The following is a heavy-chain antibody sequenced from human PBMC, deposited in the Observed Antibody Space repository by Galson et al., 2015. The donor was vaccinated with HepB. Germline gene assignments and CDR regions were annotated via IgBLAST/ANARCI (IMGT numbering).Heavy chain of an antibody. D-gene: IGHD6-19*01. CDR1: GDSVSSNGAA. Sequence: CAISGDSVSSNGAAWNWIRQSPSRGLEWLGRTYYRSKWYNDYAVSVKSRITINPDTSKNQFSLQLNSVTPEDTAVYYCARVVAVAGILGGDAFDIWGQGTMVTVSS. J-gene: IGHJ3*02. CDR2: TYYRSKWYN. CDR3: ARVVAVAGILGGDAFDI. V-gene: IGHV6-1*01.